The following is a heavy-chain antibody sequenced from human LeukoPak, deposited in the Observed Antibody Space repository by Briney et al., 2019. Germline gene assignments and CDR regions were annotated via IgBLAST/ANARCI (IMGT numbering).Heavy chain of an antibody. V-gene: IGHV1-18*01. D-gene: IGHD6-19*01. CDR3: ARDIAYLGSGEVPDY. Sequence: ASVKVSCKASGYTFTSYGISWVRQAPGQGLEWMGWISAYNGNTNYAQKLQGRVTMTTDTSTSTAYMELRSPRSDDTAVYYCARDIAYLGSGEVPDYWGQGTLVTVSS. CDR2: ISAYNGNT. J-gene: IGHJ4*02. CDR1: GYTFTSYG.